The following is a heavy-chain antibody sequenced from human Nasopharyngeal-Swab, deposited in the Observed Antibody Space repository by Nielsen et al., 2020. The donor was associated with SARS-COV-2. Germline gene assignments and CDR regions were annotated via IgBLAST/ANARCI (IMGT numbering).Heavy chain of an antibody. D-gene: IGHD6-6*01. CDR2: MNPNSGNT. J-gene: IGHJ6*02. CDR3: ARTYSSSSPYYYYGMDV. V-gene: IGHV1-8*01. Sequence: WVRQAPGQGLEWMGWMNPNSGNTGYAQKFQGRVTMTRNTSISTAYMELSSLRSEDTAVYYCARTYSSSSPYYYYGMDVWGQGTTVTSP.